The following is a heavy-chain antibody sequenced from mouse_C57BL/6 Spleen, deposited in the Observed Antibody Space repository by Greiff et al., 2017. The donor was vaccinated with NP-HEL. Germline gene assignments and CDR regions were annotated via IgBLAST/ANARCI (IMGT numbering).Heavy chain of an antibody. J-gene: IGHJ1*03. V-gene: IGHV5-4*01. Sequence: EVQLVESGGGLVKPGGSLKLSCAASGFTFSSYAMSWVRQTPEKRLAWVATISDGGSYTYYPDNVKGRFTISRDNAKNNLYLQMSHLKSEDTAMYYWAKGNYPNWYFDVWGTGTTVTVSS. CDR2: ISDGGSYT. CDR1: GFTFSSYA. D-gene: IGHD2-1*01. CDR3: AKGNYPNWYFDV.